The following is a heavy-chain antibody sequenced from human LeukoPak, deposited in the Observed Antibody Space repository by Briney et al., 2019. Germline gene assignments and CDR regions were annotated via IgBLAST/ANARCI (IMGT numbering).Heavy chain of an antibody. D-gene: IGHD2-15*01. J-gene: IGHJ3*02. CDR3: ARRASGPLGYCSGGSCSDAFDI. Sequence: ASVKVSCKVSGYTLTELSMHWVRQAPGKGLEWMGGFDPEDGETIYAQKFQGRVTMAEDTSTDTAYMELSSLRSEDTAVYYCARRASGPLGYCSGGSCSDAFDIWGQGTMVTVSS. CDR1: GYTLTELS. V-gene: IGHV1-24*01. CDR2: FDPEDGET.